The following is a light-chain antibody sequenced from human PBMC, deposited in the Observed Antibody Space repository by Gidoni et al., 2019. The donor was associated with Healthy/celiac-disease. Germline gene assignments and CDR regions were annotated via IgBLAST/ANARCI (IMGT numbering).Light chain of an antibody. CDR1: QGISSY. J-gene: IGKJ4*01. CDR2: AAS. CDR3: QQYYSYPPT. V-gene: IGKV1-8*01. Sequence: AIRMTQSQSSFYAYTGDRVTITCRASQGISSYLAWYQQQPGQAPKLLIYAASTLQSGVPSRFSCSESGTDFTLTISCLQSEDFATYYCQQYYSYPPTFGGGTKVEIK.